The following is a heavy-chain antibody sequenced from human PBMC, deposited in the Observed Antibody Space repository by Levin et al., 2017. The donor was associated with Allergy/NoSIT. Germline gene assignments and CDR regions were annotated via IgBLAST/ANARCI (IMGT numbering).Heavy chain of an antibody. CDR1: GFTFDDYA. V-gene: IGHV3-9*01. CDR3: AKESTDYFDY. CDR2: ISWNSGSI. Sequence: TGGSLRLSCAASGFTFDDYAMHWVRQAPGKGLEWVSGISWNSGSIGYADSVKGRFTISRDNAKNSLYLQMNSLRAEDTALYYCAKESTDYFDYWGQGTLVTVSS. J-gene: IGHJ4*02. D-gene: IGHD2-2*01.